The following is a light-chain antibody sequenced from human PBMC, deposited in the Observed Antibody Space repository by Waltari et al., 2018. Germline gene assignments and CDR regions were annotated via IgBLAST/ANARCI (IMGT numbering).Light chain of an antibody. CDR2: PDS. J-gene: IGLJ3*02. V-gene: IGLV1-47*01. Sequence: QSLPTQPPSASGTPGHRVSISCSGGHSNIGNNYVYWYQHLPGTAPRHLIYPDSQPPSGVPDRFSGSKSAPSASLAIRGLRSEDEAIYCCASWDDNLSDHVMFGGGTKLTVL. CDR1: HSNIGNNY. CDR3: ASWDDNLSDHVM.